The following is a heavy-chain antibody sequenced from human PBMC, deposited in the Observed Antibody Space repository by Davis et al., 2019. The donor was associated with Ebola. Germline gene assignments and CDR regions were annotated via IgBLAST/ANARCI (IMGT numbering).Heavy chain of an antibody. CDR1: GFIFRNYA. D-gene: IGHD3-3*01. Sequence: PGGSLRLSCAASGFIFRNYAMHWVRQAPGKGLEWVAVVSHSERERFYADSVKGRFTISRDNSESTLYLQMNSLTADDTSVYYCARAGFDEVLDYWGQGTPVTVSS. J-gene: IGHJ4*02. CDR3: ARAGFDEVLDY. V-gene: IGHV3-30*04. CDR2: VSHSERER.